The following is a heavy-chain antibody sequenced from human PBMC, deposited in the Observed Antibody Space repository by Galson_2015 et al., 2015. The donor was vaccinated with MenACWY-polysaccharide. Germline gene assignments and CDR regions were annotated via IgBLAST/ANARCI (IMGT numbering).Heavy chain of an antibody. Sequence: SETLSLTCTVSGGSINASYLSWIRQPPGKGLEWIGYIYNSGSTNYNPSLESRVTISVDTSKNQFSLKLNSVTAADTAVYYCARVTSVIRGVISNWGQGTLVTVSS. J-gene: IGHJ4*02. CDR2: IYNSGST. CDR1: GGSINASY. V-gene: IGHV4-59*01. CDR3: ARVTSVIRGVISN. D-gene: IGHD3-10*01.